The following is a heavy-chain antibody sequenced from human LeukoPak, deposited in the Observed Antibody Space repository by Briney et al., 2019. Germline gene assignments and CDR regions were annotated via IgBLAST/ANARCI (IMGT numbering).Heavy chain of an antibody. Sequence: SETLSLTCTVSGGSFTDYFWGWIRQPPGKGLEWIGSIYYSGRTFYNSSLKNRVSISLDTSKGQFSLNLDSVTAADTAVYFCTRDRAHGTQDCWGQGTLVTVS. J-gene: IGHJ4*02. V-gene: IGHV4-39*07. CDR1: GGSFTDYF. D-gene: IGHD1-26*01. CDR2: IYYSGRT. CDR3: TRDRAHGTQDC.